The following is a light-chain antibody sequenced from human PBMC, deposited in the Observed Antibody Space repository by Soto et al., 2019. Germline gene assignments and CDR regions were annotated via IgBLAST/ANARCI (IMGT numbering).Light chain of an antibody. Sequence: DIQMTQSPSSVSASLGDRVTIACRASRGIMNYLNWYQQRPGKAPKLLIYEASTLQREVPSRFSGSGSGTDFTLTIGSLQPDDFATYYCQQSYSTPITFGQGTRLEIK. V-gene: IGKV1-39*01. CDR3: QQSYSTPIT. CDR2: EAS. CDR1: RGIMNY. J-gene: IGKJ5*01.